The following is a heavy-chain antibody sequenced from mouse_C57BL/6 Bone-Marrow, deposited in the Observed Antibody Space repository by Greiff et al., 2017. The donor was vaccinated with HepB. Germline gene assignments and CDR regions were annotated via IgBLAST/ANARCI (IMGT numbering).Heavy chain of an antibody. J-gene: IGHJ1*03. V-gene: IGHV5-15*01. CDR1: GFTFSDYG. D-gene: IGHD1-1*01. Sequence: EVLLVESGGGLVQPGGSLKLSCAASGFTFSDYGMAWVRQAPRKGPEWVAFISNLAYSIYYADTVTGRFTISRENAKNTLYLEMSSLRSEDTAMYYCARRVDGSSYYWYFDVWGTGTAVTVSS. CDR3: ARRVDGSSYYWYFDV. CDR2: ISNLAYSI.